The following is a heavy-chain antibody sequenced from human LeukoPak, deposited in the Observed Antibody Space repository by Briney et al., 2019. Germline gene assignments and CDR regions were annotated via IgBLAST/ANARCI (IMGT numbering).Heavy chain of an antibody. CDR3: ARGERYCSGGSCYSELDY. J-gene: IGHJ4*02. D-gene: IGHD2-15*01. CDR2: IIPIFGTA. CDR1: GGTFSSYA. Sequence: GASVKVSCKAPGGTFSSYAISWVRQAPGQGLEWMGGIIPIFGTANYAQKLQGRVTITADESTSTAYMELSNLRSEDTAVYYCARGERYCSGGSCYSELDYWGQGTLVTVSS. V-gene: IGHV1-69*13.